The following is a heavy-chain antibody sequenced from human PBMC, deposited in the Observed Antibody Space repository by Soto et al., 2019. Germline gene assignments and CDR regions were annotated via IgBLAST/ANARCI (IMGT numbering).Heavy chain of an antibody. D-gene: IGHD3-16*01. Sequence: SETLSLTCTVSGGSISSYYWSWIRQPPGKGLEWIGYIYYSGSTNYNPSLKSRVTISVDTSKNQFSLKLSSVTAADTAVYYCARATSDPYYYYYYGMDVWGQGTTVTVS. CDR3: ARATSDPYYYYYYGMDV. V-gene: IGHV4-59*01. CDR2: IYYSGST. J-gene: IGHJ6*02. CDR1: GGSISSYY.